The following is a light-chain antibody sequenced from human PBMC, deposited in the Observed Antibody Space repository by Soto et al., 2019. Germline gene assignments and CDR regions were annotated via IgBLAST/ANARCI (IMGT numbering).Light chain of an antibody. CDR2: AAS. CDR1: LSINNY. CDR3: QQCFSIPPT. J-gene: IGKJ1*01. Sequence: DIQMTQSPSSLSASVGDRVTITCRASLSINNYLSWYQQKPGKAPKLLIYAASNLQRGVSSRFSGSGSGTDFTLTIDSLQPDDFAIYYCQQCFSIPPTFGHGTKVETK. V-gene: IGKV1-39*01.